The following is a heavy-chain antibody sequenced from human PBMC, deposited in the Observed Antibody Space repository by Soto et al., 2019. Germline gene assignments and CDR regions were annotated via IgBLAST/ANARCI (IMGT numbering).Heavy chain of an antibody. CDR2: VYYRGRS. CDR3: VSQRTSVLTQAYFDY. V-gene: IGHV4-39*01. CDR1: GGSVSNSNYY. J-gene: IGHJ4*02. Sequence: ETLSLTCTVSGGSVSNSNYYWGWIRQSPGKGLEWIGSVYYRGRSYSKSSVKSRVTISVDASKNQFSLNLNSVTASDTAVYYCVSQRTSVLTQAYFDYWGPGALVTVSS. D-gene: IGHD2-8*01.